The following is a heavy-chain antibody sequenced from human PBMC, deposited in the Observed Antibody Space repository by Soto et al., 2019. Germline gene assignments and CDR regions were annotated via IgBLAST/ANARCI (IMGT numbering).Heavy chain of an antibody. Sequence: GGSLRLSCAASGFSFSSYWMHWVRQVPGKGLVWVARMNEDGGTTDYADSVKGRFTISRDNAKNTLYLQMNSLRVEDTAVYYCASDLSGRADVWGQGTTVTVSS. D-gene: IGHD3-10*01. J-gene: IGHJ6*02. CDR2: MNEDGGTT. CDR1: GFSFSSYW. V-gene: IGHV3-74*01. CDR3: ASDLSGRADV.